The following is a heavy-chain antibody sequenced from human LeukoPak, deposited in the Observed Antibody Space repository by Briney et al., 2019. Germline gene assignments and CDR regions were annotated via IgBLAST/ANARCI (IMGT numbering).Heavy chain of an antibody. J-gene: IGHJ4*02. CDR3: ARDPSYYDYVWGSYRPTIFDY. CDR1: GFTFSDYW. V-gene: IGHV3-21*01. Sequence: GGSLRLSCVASGFTFSDYWMSWVRQAPGKGLEWVSSISSSSSYIYYADSVKGRFTISRDNAKNSLYLQMNSLRAEDTAVYYCARDPSYYDYVWGSYRPTIFDYWGQGTLVTVSS. D-gene: IGHD3-16*02. CDR2: ISSSSSYI.